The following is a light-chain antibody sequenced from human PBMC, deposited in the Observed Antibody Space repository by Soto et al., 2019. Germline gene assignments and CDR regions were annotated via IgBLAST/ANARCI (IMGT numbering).Light chain of an antibody. CDR3: GTWDSSLSVYV. V-gene: IGLV1-51*01. Sequence: QSVLTQPPSVSAAPGQKVTISCSGSSSNIRNNYVSWYQQLPGTAPKLLIYDNNKRPSEIPDRFSGSKSGTSATLGITGLQTGDEADYYCGTWDSSLSVYVFGTGTKLTVL. CDR2: DNN. CDR1: SSNIRNNY. J-gene: IGLJ1*01.